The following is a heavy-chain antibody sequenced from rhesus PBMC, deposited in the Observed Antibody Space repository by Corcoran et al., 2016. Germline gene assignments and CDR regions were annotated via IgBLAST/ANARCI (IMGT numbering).Heavy chain of an antibody. V-gene: IGHV3S11*01. J-gene: IGHJ1*01. Sequence: EVQLVESGGGLVKPGGSLRLPCAASGFTFSYSGLGWVRRAPGKGLEWVGFIKNKADGEKTTYDESEKGRFTISRDDSKNTLYLQMNSLKTEDTAVYYCTRETYCSDIYCYGYLEFWGQGALVSVSS. CDR2: IKNKADGEKT. CDR3: TRETYCSDIYCYGYLEF. CDR1: GFTFSYSG. D-gene: IGHD2-27*01.